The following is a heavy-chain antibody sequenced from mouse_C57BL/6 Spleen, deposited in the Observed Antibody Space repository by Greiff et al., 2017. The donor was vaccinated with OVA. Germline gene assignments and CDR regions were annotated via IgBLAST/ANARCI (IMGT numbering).Heavy chain of an antibody. CDR2: IYPGSGNT. V-gene: IGHV1-66*01. D-gene: IGHD4-1*01. CDR3: ARDWGFYFDY. J-gene: IGHJ2*01. CDR1: GYSFTSYY. Sequence: VQLQQSGPELVKPGASVKISCKASGYSFTSYYIHWVKQRPGQGLEWIGWIYPGSGNTKYNEKFKGKATLTADTSSSTTYMQLSSLTSEDSAVYSCARDWGFYFDYWGKGTTLTVSS.